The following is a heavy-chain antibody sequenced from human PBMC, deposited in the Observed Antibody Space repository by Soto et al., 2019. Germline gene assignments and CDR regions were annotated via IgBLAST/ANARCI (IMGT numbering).Heavy chain of an antibody. Sequence: GASVKVSCKASGYTFTSYDINWVRQATGQGLEWMGWMNPNSGNTGYAQKFQGRVTMTRNTSISTAYMELSSLRSEDTAVYYCARVSGYCSGGSCYDYYYYMDVWGKGTTVTVSS. CDR3: ARVSGYCSGGSCYDYYYYMDV. D-gene: IGHD2-15*01. CDR1: GYTFTSYD. V-gene: IGHV1-8*01. J-gene: IGHJ6*03. CDR2: MNPNSGNT.